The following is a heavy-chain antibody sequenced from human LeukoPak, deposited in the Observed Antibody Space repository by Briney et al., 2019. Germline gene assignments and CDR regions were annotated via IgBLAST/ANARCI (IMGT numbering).Heavy chain of an antibody. CDR3: ASDQVSGVFDY. CDR1: GFVLSDFY. V-gene: IGHV3-11*05. Sequence: PGGALRLSCAGSGFVLSDFYINWIRHSPGKGLEWLAYIRPDGSYTTYGDSVKGRFVISRDDPKTSVSLQMNSLRVEDTAVYFCASDQVSGVFDYWGQGARVTAS. D-gene: IGHD5/OR15-5a*01. J-gene: IGHJ4*02. CDR2: IRPDGSYT.